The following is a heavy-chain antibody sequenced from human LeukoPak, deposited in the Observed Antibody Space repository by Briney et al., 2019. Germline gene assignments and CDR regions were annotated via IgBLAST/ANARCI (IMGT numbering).Heavy chain of an antibody. V-gene: IGHV3-23*01. D-gene: IGHD2-15*01. CDR2: IGNTGGRT. CDR1: GFTFSSYG. CDR3: ARPRLEYCSGGSCFDAFDI. Sequence: GGSLRLSCAASGFTFSSYGMSWVRQAPGKGLEWVSTIGNTGGRTYYADSVKGRFTISRDNSKNTLFLQMNSLTAEDTAIYSCARPRLEYCSGGSCFDAFDIWGQGTMVTVSS. J-gene: IGHJ3*02.